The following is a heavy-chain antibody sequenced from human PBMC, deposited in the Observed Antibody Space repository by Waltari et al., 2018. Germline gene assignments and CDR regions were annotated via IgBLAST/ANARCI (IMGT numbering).Heavy chain of an antibody. CDR1: GFTLINCI. Sequence: QVQPVESGGGVVQPGRTVRLSCAAPGFTLINCIKNWVRQAPGKRLECVAAMSYDGISTYYADSVKGRFTIGGDDSKNTVYLQINSLRPEDTAIYYCAREGGTSGYSGYFDYWGQGTLVTVSS. D-gene: IGHD2-15*01. V-gene: IGHV3-30*06. CDR3: AREGGTSGYSGYFDY. J-gene: IGHJ4*02. CDR2: MSYDGIST.